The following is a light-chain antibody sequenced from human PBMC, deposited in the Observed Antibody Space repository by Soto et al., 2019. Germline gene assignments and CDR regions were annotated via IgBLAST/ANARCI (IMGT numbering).Light chain of an antibody. V-gene: IGLV3-1*01. CDR2: QDS. CDR3: QAWDTTTVV. CDR1: KLGDKY. Sequence: SYELTQPPSVSVSPGQTVTITCSGDKLGDKYASWYQQKPGQSPVVVIYQDSKRPSGIPERFSGSNSGNTATLTISGTQAVDEAEYYCQAWDTTTVVFGGGTKLTVL. J-gene: IGLJ2*01.